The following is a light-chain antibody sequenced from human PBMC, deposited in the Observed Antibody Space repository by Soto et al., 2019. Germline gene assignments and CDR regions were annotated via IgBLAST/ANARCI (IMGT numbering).Light chain of an antibody. CDR2: DAS. Sequence: DIQMTQSPSTLAASVGDRVTITCRASQSISSRLAWYQQKPGKAPKLLIYDASDLERGVQSRFSGSGSGTEFNLTISSLQPDDFATYYCKQYNTYCTFGQGTKVEVK. J-gene: IGKJ1*01. V-gene: IGKV1-5*01. CDR3: KQYNTYCT. CDR1: QSISSR.